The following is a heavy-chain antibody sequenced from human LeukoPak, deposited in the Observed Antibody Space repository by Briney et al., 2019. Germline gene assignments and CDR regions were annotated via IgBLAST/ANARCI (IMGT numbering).Heavy chain of an antibody. CDR2: ISTYNGNT. CDR3: ARAGCSTSCSLDY. Sequence: ASVKVSCKASGGTFSSYAISWVRQAPGQGLEWMGWISTYNGNTNYAQKLQGRVTMTTDTSTSTAYMELRSLRSDDTAMYYCARAGCSTSCSLDYWGQGTLVTVSS. V-gene: IGHV1-18*01. CDR1: GGTFSSYA. J-gene: IGHJ4*02. D-gene: IGHD2-2*01.